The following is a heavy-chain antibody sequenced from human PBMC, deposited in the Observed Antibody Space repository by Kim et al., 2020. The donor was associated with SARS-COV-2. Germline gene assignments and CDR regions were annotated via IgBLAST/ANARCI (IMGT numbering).Heavy chain of an antibody. V-gene: IGHV3-21*01. CDR1: GFTFSSYS. CDR3: ARVNEVYDYIWGSYRSSYYFDY. J-gene: IGHJ4*02. D-gene: IGHD3-16*02. Sequence: GGSLRLSCAASGFTFSSYSMNWVRQAPGKGLEWVSSISSSSSYIYYADSVKGRFTISRDNAKNSLYLQMNSLRAEDTAVYYCARVNEVYDYIWGSYRSSYYFDYWGQGTLVTVSS. CDR2: ISSSSSYI.